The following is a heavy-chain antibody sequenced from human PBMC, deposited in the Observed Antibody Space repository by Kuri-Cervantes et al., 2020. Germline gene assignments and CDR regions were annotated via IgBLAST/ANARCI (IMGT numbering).Heavy chain of an antibody. CDR1: GFTFSSYT. Sequence: GESLKISCAASGFTFSSYTMSWVRQAPGKGLEWVSAISGSGGSTYYADSVKVRFTISRDNSKNTLYLQMNSLRAEDTALYYCAKLGDFVDYWGQGTLVTVSS. D-gene: IGHD3-16*01. CDR3: AKLGDFVDY. J-gene: IGHJ4*02. V-gene: IGHV3-23*01. CDR2: ISGSGGST.